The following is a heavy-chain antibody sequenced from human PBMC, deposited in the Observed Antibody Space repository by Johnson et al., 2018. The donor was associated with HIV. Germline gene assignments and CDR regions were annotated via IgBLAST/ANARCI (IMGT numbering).Heavy chain of an antibody. D-gene: IGHD2-2*01. CDR2: IYGGGST. CDR3: ARGLGSRSAFDI. V-gene: IGHV3-66*01. CDR1: GFTVSSNY. Sequence: VQLVESGGGLVQPGGSLRLSCAASGFTVSSNYMSWVRQAPGKGLEWVSVIYGGGSTYYADSVKGRFTISSDNSKNTLYLQMNSVRAEDTAVYYCARGLGSRSAFDIWGQGTMVTVSS. J-gene: IGHJ3*02.